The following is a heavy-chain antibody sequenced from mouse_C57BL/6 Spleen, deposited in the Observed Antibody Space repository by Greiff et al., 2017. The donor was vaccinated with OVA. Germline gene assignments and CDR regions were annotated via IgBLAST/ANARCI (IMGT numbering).Heavy chain of an antibody. CDR3: ARGNQAPYYIDY. V-gene: IGHV1-63*01. J-gene: IGHJ2*01. D-gene: IGHD3-2*02. Sequence: QVQLQQSGAELVRPGTSVKMSCKASGYTFTNYWIGWAKQRPGHGLEWIGDIYPGGGYTNYNEKFKGKATLTADKSSSTAYMQFSSLTSEDSAISYCARGNQAPYYIDYWGQGTTLTVSS. CDR1: GYTFTNYW. CDR2: IYPGGGYT.